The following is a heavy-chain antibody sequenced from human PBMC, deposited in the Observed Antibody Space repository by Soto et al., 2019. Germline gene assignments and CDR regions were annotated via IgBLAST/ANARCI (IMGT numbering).Heavy chain of an antibody. D-gene: IGHD6-13*01. CDR1: GYSLSGYY. J-gene: IGHJ5*02. CDR2: INPNGGGT. CDR3: ARGWGIAAPGPNWFDP. V-gene: IGHV1-2*02. Sequence: ASVKVSCKASGYSLSGYYLHWVRQAPGQGPEWMGWINPNGGGTKYVQKFRGRVTMTRDTSISTVYLELSRLRSDDTAVYYCARGWGIAAPGPNWFDPWGQGTLVTVSS.